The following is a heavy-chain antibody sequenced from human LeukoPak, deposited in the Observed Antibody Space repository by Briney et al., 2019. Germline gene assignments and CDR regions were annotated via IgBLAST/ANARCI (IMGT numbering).Heavy chain of an antibody. D-gene: IGHD6-19*01. V-gene: IGHV3-30-3*01. CDR2: ISYDGSNK. Sequence: GGSLRLSCAASGFTFSSYAMHWVRQAPGKGLEWVAVISYDGSNKYYADSVKGRFTISRDNSKNTLYLQMNSLRADDTAVYYCARPYSSGWYGDFDYWGQGTLVTVSS. CDR3: ARPYSSGWYGDFDY. J-gene: IGHJ4*02. CDR1: GFTFSSYA.